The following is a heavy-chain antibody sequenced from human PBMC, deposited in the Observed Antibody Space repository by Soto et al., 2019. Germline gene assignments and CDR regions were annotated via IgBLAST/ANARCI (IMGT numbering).Heavy chain of an antibody. CDR1: GGTFSSYA. Sequence: SVKVSCKASGGTFSSYAISWVRQAPGQGLEWMGGIIPIFGTANYAQKFQGRVTITADESTSTAYMELSSLRSEDTAVYYCARVADEVGYCSSTSCLGFDPWGQGTLVTVS. CDR2: IIPIFGTA. J-gene: IGHJ5*02. CDR3: ARVADEVGYCSSTSCLGFDP. D-gene: IGHD2-2*03. V-gene: IGHV1-69*13.